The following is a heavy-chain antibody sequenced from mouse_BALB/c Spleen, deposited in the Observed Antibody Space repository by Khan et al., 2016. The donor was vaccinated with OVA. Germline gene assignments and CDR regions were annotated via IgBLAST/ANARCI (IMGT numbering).Heavy chain of an antibody. D-gene: IGHD2-10*01. CDR3: ARQPYYHYNIMDY. Sequence: VQLQESGPGLAAPSQSLSITCTISGFPLTNYGVHWIRQPPGKGLEWLVVIWSDGSTTYNSALQSRLTITKDNSQSQVFLKMNGLQTDDTAIYFCARQPYYHYNIMDYWGQGTSVTVSS. CDR2: IWSDGST. J-gene: IGHJ4*01. V-gene: IGHV2-6-1*01. CDR1: GFPLTNYG.